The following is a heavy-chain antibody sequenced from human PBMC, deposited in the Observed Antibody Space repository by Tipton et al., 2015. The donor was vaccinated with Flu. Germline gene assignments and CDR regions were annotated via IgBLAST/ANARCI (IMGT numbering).Heavy chain of an antibody. CDR2: ISGSGGST. V-gene: IGHV3-23*01. CDR1: GFTFSSYS. Sequence: SLRLSCAASGFTFSSYSMNWVRQAPGKGLEWVSAISGSGGSTYYADSVKGRFTISRDNSKNTLYLQMNSLRAEDTAVYYCAKDPIRFLEWLGGDFARPPLHYFDYWGQGTLVTVSS. J-gene: IGHJ4*02. CDR3: AKDPIRFLEWLGGDFARPPLHYFDY. D-gene: IGHD3-3*01.